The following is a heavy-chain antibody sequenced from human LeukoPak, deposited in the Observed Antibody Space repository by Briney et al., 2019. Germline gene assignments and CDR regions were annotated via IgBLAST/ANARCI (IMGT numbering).Heavy chain of an antibody. CDR2: IYTSGST. CDR3: ATSGRDGYNYRDY. Sequence: SETLSLTCTVSGGSISSGSYYWSWIRQPAGKGLEWIGRIYTSGSTNYNPSLKSRVTISVDTSKNQFSLKLSSVTAADTAVYYCATSGRDGYNYRDYWGQGTLVTVSS. V-gene: IGHV4-61*02. D-gene: IGHD5-24*01. J-gene: IGHJ4*02. CDR1: GGSISSGSYY.